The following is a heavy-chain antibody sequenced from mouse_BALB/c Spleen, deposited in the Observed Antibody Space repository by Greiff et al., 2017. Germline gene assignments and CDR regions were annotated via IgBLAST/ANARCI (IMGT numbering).Heavy chain of an antibody. Sequence: EVQVVESGGGLVQPGGSLRLSCATSGFTFTDYYMSWVRQPPGKALEWLGFIRNKANGYTTEYSASVKGRFTISRDNSQSILYLQMNTLRAEDSATYYCARDNYGYNYAMDYWGQGTSVTGSS. CDR3: ARDNYGYNYAMDY. CDR2: IRNKANGYTT. J-gene: IGHJ4*01. D-gene: IGHD1-2*01. V-gene: IGHV7-3*02. CDR1: GFTFTDYY.